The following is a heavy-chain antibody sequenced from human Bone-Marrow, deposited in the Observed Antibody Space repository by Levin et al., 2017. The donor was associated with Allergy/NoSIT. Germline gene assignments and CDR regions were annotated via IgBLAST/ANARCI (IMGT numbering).Heavy chain of an antibody. V-gene: IGHV3-53*01. J-gene: IGHJ4*02. D-gene: IGHD6-19*01. CDR1: GFTVSTNY. CDR3: ARAPSGWYFEY. CDR2: IYSDGNT. Sequence: LSLTCVVSGFTVSTNYMYWVRQAPGKGLEWVSAIYSDGNTYYADSVKGRFTISRDNSKNMLYLQMNSLRVEDTAVYYCARAPSGWYFEYWGQGTLVTVSS.